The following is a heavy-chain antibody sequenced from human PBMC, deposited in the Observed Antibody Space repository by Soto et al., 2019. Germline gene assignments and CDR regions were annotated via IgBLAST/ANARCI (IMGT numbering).Heavy chain of an antibody. J-gene: IGHJ4*02. V-gene: IGHV3-7*01. Sequence: GALRLPCAASGFTFTTDWASWVRQAPGKGLEWVANIKRDGSESNYADSVKGRFTISRDNSKNTLYLQMNSLRAEDTAVYYCARDPYYYGSGSYYFDYWGQGTLVTVSS. CDR1: GFTFTTDW. D-gene: IGHD3-10*01. CDR2: IKRDGSES. CDR3: ARDPYYYGSGSYYFDY.